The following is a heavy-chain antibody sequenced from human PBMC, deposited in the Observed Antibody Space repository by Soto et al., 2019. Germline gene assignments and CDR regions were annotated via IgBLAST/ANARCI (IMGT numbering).Heavy chain of an antibody. J-gene: IGHJ4*02. CDR3: ARQWGYNFDY. CDR1: GGSISSSNYY. CDR2: IYYSGST. Sequence: PSETLSLTCTVSGGSISSSNYYWGWIRQPPGKGLEWIGSIYYSGSTYYNPSLKSRVTISVDTSKNQFSLKLSSVTAADTAVYYCARQWGYNFDYWGQGTLVTVSS. V-gene: IGHV4-39*01. D-gene: IGHD5-12*01.